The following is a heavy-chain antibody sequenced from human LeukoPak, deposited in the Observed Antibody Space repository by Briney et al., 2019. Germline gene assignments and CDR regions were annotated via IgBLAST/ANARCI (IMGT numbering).Heavy chain of an antibody. J-gene: IGHJ4*02. D-gene: IGHD1-26*01. CDR3: ARGRFQWVWGY. CDR2: IYYSGST. CDR1: GGSISSYY. Sequence: PSETLSLTCTVSGGSISSYYWSWIRQPPGKGLEWIGYIYYSGSTNYNPSLKSRVTISVDTSKNQFSLKLSSVTAADTAVYYCARGRFQWVWGYWGQGTLVTVSS. V-gene: IGHV4-59*01.